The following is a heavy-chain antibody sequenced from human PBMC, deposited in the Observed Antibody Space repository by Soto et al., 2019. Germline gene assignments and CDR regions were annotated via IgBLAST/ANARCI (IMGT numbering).Heavy chain of an antibody. CDR1: GGSISSYY. V-gene: IGHV4-59*01. Sequence: SETLSLTCIVSGGSISSYYWSCIRQPPGKGLEWIGYIYYSGSTNYNPSLKSRVTISVDTSKNQFSLKLSSVTDADTAVYYCARDKESYGYYYYGTDVWGQGATVTVSS. D-gene: IGHD5-18*01. J-gene: IGHJ6*02. CDR3: ARDKESYGYYYYGTDV. CDR2: IYYSGST.